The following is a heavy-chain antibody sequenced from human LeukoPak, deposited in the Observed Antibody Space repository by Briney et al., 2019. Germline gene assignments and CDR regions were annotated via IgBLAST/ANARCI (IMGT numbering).Heavy chain of an antibody. CDR1: GGSINSGDYF. D-gene: IGHD3-3*01. Sequence: SETLSLTCTVSGGSINSGDYFWSWIRQPPGKGLEWIGYVYYNGNTYYTPSLKSRVTISIDTSKNHFSLKVNSVTAADTAVYYCARESQYYDFWTTWGQGTLVTVSS. CDR3: ARESQYYDFWTT. J-gene: IGHJ4*02. V-gene: IGHV4-30-4*08. CDR2: VYYNGNT.